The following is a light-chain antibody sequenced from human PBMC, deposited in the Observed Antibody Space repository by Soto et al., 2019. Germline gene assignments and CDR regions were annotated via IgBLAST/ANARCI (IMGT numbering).Light chain of an antibody. V-gene: IGLV3-21*04. CDR3: QVWDIMTDNYV. J-gene: IGLJ1*01. CDR1: NSGDKR. CDR2: YDS. Sequence: SSELTQPPSVSVAPEKTATITCGGDNSGDKRVHWYRQKPGQAPVLLISYDSDRPSGIPERFSGSNSGNTATLTISRVEAGYEADYYCQVWDIMTDNYVFGGGTKVTVL.